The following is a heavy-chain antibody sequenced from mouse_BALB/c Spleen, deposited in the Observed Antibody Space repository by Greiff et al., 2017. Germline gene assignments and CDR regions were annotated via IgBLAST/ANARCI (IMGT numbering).Heavy chain of an antibody. CDR1: GYTFTSYT. J-gene: IGHJ1*01. D-gene: IGHD2-4*01. V-gene: IGHV1-4*01. Sequence: QVQLQQSGAELARPGASVKMSCKASGYTFTSYTMHWVKQRPGQGLEWIGYINPSSGYTNYNQKFKDKATLTADKSSSTAYMQLSSLTSEDSAVYYCASPTMITTGYFDVWGAGTTVTVSS. CDR2: INPSSGYT. CDR3: ASPTMITTGYFDV.